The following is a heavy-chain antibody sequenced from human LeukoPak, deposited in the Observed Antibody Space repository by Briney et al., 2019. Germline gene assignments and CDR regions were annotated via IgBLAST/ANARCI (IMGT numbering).Heavy chain of an antibody. CDR2: ISGSGGST. CDR1: GFTFSSYA. D-gene: IGHD3-22*01. Sequence: PGGSLRLSCAASGFTFSSYAMSWVRQAPGKGLEWVSAISGSGGSTYYADSVKGRFTISRDNSKNTLYLQMNSLRAEDTAVYYCARDPYYYDSSYMDVWGKGTTVTVSS. CDR3: ARDPYYYDSSYMDV. V-gene: IGHV3-23*01. J-gene: IGHJ6*03.